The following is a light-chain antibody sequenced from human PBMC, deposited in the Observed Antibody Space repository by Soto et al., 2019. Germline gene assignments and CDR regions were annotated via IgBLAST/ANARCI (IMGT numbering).Light chain of an antibody. CDR1: QGIGGY. Sequence: DIQLTQSPSFLSASVGDRVTVTCRASQGIGGYLAWYQQKPGKAPKLLIYATSTLQSGVPSRFSGRGSGTEFTLTISSLQPEDFATYYCQQLYSYPVTFGQGTKLEIK. CDR3: QQLYSYPVT. V-gene: IGKV1-9*01. J-gene: IGKJ2*01. CDR2: ATS.